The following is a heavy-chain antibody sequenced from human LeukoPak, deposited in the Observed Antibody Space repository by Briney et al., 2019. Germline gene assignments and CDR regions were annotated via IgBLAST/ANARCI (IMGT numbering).Heavy chain of an antibody. CDR1: GGTFSSYA. Sequence: ASVKVSCKASGGTFSSYAISWVRQAPGQGLEWMGGIIPIFGTANYAQKFQGRVTITTDESTSTAYMELSSLRSEDTAVYYCARERSLSSRYFNWFDPWGQGTLVTVSS. CDR2: IIPIFGTA. V-gene: IGHV1-69*05. J-gene: IGHJ5*02. CDR3: ARERSLSSRYFNWFDP. D-gene: IGHD3-9*01.